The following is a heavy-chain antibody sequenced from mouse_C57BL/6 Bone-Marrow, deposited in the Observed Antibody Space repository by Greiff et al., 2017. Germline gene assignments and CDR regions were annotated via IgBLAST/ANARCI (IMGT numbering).Heavy chain of an antibody. CDR1: GFNIKDDY. CDR3: TTSFYDEDWYFDV. V-gene: IGHV14-4*01. CDR2: IDPENGDT. J-gene: IGHJ1*03. D-gene: IGHD2-12*01. Sequence: VQLQQSGAELVRPGASVKLSCTASGFNIKDDYMHWVKQRPEQGLEWIGWIDPENGDTEYASKFQGKATITADKSSNKAYLQLSSLPSEDTAVYYCTTSFYDEDWYFDVWGTGTTVTVSS.